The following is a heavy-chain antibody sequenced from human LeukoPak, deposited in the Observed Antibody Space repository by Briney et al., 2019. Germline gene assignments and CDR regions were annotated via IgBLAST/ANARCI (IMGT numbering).Heavy chain of an antibody. CDR3: VRAHVAAGLALDL. CDR1: GFTFSGYD. CDR2: IGITGDT. J-gene: IGHJ3*01. Sequence: GGSLRLSCAASGFTFSGYDMHWVRQATGKRLEWVSVIGITGDTYYPGSVKGRFTISRENAKNSFYLQMNSLRVEDTAVYYCVRAHVAAGLALDLWGQGTMVTVSS. V-gene: IGHV3-13*01. D-gene: IGHD6-25*01.